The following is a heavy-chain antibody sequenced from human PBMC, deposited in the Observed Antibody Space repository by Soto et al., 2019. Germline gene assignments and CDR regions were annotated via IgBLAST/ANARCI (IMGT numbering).Heavy chain of an antibody. CDR3: ATPRALDYGDYYYYYGMDV. V-gene: IGHV5-10-1*01. CDR2: IDPSDSYT. D-gene: IGHD4-17*01. J-gene: IGHJ6*02. Sequence: PGESLKISCKGSGYSFTSYWISWVRQMPGKGLEWMGRIDPSDSYTNYSPSFQGHVTISADKSISTAYLQWSSLKASGTAMYYCATPRALDYGDYYYYYGMDVWGQGTTVTVSS. CDR1: GYSFTSYW.